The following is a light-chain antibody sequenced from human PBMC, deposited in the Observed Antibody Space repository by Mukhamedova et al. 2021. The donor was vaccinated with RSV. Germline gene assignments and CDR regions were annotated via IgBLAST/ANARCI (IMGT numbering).Light chain of an antibody. CDR2: KAS. CDR3: QQYNSYSYT. Sequence: WYQRRVHGKAPNLLIYKASSLKSGVPSRFSGSRSGTVFTLTISSLQPDDFATYYCQQYNSYSYTFGQGTKLEIK. V-gene: IGKV1-5*03. J-gene: IGKJ2*01.